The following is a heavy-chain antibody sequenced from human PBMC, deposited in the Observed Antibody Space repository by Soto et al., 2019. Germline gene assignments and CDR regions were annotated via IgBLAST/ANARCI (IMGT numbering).Heavy chain of an antibody. J-gene: IGHJ4*02. Sequence: EVQLVESGGGLVQPGGSLRLSCAASGFTLSSYSMHWVRQAPGKGLEWVSYISGSGGTIYYAESVKGRFTISRDNAKNSLSGQMNSLRDEDTAVYFCARETGLRSSGWSYDFDFWGQGTRVTVSS. D-gene: IGHD6-19*01. V-gene: IGHV3-48*02. CDR2: ISGSGGTI. CDR3: ARETGLRSSGWSYDFDF. CDR1: GFTLSSYS.